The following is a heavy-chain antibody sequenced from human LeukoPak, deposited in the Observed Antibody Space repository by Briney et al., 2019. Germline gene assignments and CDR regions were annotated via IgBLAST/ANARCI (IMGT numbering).Heavy chain of an antibody. J-gene: IGHJ6*03. D-gene: IGHD1-7*01. CDR3: AREYNWNYAYYYYYMDV. Sequence: ASVKVSCKASGGTFSSYAISWVRQAPGQGLEWMGWINPNSGGTNYAQKFQGRVTMTRDTSISTAYMELSRLRSDDTAVYYCAREYNWNYAYYYYYMDVWGKGTTVTVSS. CDR1: GGTFSSYA. V-gene: IGHV1-2*02. CDR2: INPNSGGT.